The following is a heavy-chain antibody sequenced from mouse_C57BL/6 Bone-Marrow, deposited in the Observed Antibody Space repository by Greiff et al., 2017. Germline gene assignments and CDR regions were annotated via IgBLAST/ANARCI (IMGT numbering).Heavy chain of an antibody. Sequence: QVQLQQPGAELVMPGASVKLSCKASGYTFTSYWMHWVKQRPGQGLEWIGEIDPSDSYTNYNQKFKGKATLTVDKSSSTAYMQLSSLSSEDSAVYYCARSYYYGRDFDVWGKGTTLTVSS. CDR1: GYTFTSYW. J-gene: IGHJ1*03. CDR3: ARSYYYGRDFDV. V-gene: IGHV1-69*01. D-gene: IGHD1-1*01. CDR2: IDPSDSYT.